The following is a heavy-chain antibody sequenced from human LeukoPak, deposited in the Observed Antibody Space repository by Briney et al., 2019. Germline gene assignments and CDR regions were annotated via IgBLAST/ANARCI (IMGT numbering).Heavy chain of an antibody. J-gene: IGHJ4*02. V-gene: IGHV1-8*01. CDR1: GYTFTSYD. CDR2: MNPNSGNT. CDR3: TRDRAYGALDY. D-gene: IGHD4/OR15-4a*01. Sequence: GASVKVSCKASGYTFTSYDINWVRQAAGQGLEWMGWMNPNSGNTGYAQKFQGRVTMTRNTSISTAYMELSSLRDEDTAVYYCTRDRAYGALDYWGQGTLVTVSS.